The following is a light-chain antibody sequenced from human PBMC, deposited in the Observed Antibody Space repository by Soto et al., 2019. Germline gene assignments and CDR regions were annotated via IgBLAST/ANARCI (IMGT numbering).Light chain of an antibody. J-gene: IGKJ1*01. V-gene: IGKV1-5*03. CDR1: QGVSNW. CDR2: AAS. CDR3: HHYNTYST. Sequence: DMQMTQSPSSWSASVRHRLTITCRASQGVSNWLAWYQQKPGKAPKLLIYAASSLESGVPSRFSGSGSGTEFTLTISSLQPDDFATYYCHHYNTYSTFGQGTKVDIK.